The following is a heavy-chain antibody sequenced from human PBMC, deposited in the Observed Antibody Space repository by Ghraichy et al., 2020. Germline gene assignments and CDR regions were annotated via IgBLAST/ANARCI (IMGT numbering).Heavy chain of an antibody. CDR1: GFTFSSYS. D-gene: IGHD3-10*01. V-gene: IGHV3-48*04. CDR2: ISSSSSTI. J-gene: IGHJ4*02. Sequence: GESLNISCAASGFTFSSYSMNWVRQAPGKGLEWVSYISSSSSTIYYADSVKGRFTISRDNAKNSLYLQMNSLRAEDTAVYYCARAPREFRVNYFDYWGQGTLVTVSS. CDR3: ARAPREFRVNYFDY.